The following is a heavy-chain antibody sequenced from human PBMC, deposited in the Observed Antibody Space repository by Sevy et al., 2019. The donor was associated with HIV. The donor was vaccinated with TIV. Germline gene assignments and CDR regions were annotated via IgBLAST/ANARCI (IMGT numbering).Heavy chain of an antibody. D-gene: IGHD2-15*01. CDR3: AKGYCSGGSCPSDYYYYGIDV. Sequence: GGSLRLSCAASGFTFSSYAMNWVRQAPGKGLEWVSSISASGRSTYYADSVEGRFTISRDNSKNTLYLQMNSLRGDDPAVYYCAKGYCSGGSCPSDYYYYGIDVWGQGTTVTVSS. V-gene: IGHV3-23*01. CDR2: ISASGRST. CDR1: GFTFSSYA. J-gene: IGHJ6*02.